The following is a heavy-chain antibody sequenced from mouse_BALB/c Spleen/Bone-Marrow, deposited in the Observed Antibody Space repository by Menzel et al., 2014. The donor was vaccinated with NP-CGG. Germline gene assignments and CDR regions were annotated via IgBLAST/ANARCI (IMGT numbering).Heavy chain of an antibody. D-gene: IGHD2-4*01. CDR3: AREGSTMITTPFAY. V-gene: IGHV2-9*02. CDR2: IWAGGST. CDR1: GFSLTSYG. Sequence: VQRVESGPGLVAPSQSLSITCTVSGFSLTSYGVHWVRQPPGKGLEWLGVIWAGGSTNYNSALMSRLSISKDNSKSQVFLKMNSLPTDDTAMYYCAREGSTMITTPFAYWGQGTLVIVSA. J-gene: IGHJ3*01.